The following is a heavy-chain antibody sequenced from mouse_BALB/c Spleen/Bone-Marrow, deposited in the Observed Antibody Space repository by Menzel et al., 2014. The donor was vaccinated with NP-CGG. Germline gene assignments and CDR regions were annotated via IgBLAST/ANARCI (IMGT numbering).Heavy chain of an antibody. CDR3: ARGYDEGFAY. Sequence: VQLQQSGAELVKPGASVKLSCTASGFNIKDTYMHWVKRRPEQGLEWIGRIDPANGNTKYDPKFQGKATITADASSNTAYLQLSSLTSEDTAVYYCARGYDEGFAYWGQGTLVTVSA. V-gene: IGHV14-3*02. D-gene: IGHD2-14*01. J-gene: IGHJ3*01. CDR2: IDPANGNT. CDR1: GFNIKDTY.